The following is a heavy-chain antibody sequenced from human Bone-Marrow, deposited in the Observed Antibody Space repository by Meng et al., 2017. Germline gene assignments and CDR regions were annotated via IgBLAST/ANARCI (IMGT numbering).Heavy chain of an antibody. V-gene: IGHV6-1*01. J-gene: IGHJ4*02. CDR2: TYYRSKWSN. D-gene: IGHD3-10*01. Sequence: QVKLQQSGPGLVKPSQTLSPTCSISGDSVSSNSAAWNWIRQSPSRGLEWLGKTYYRSKWSNDYAVSVRSRITINPDTSKNQFSLQSNSVTPEDTAVYYCVRSHSGFLDYWGQGTLVTVSS. CDR1: GDSVSSNSAA. CDR3: VRSHSGFLDY.